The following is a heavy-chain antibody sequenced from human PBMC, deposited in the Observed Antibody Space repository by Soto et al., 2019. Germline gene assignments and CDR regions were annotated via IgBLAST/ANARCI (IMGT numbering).Heavy chain of an antibody. D-gene: IGHD6-13*01. Sequence: EVQLVESVGGLVQPGGSLRLSCAASGFTFSSYWMTWVRQAPGKGLQWVANIKQDGSEKDYADSVKGRFTISRDNAQNSLYLQMNSLRAEDTAVYYCARVIPTTAAGTDYWGQGTLVTVSS. CDR3: ARVIPTTAAGTDY. V-gene: IGHV3-7*05. J-gene: IGHJ4*02. CDR1: GFTFSSYW. CDR2: IKQDGSEK.